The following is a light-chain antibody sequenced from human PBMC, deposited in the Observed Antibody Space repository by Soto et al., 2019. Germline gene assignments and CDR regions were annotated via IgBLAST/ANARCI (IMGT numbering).Light chain of an antibody. CDR3: QQYDKWPRT. Sequence: VMTQSPATLSVSPGERAALSCRASQSVSTNLPWYQQKPGQPPRLLIYFASTRATAVPARFTAGGSGTEFTLKISSLQSDDLAVYYCQQYDKWPRTFGQGTKLDIK. V-gene: IGKV3-15*01. CDR2: FAS. J-gene: IGKJ1*01. CDR1: QSVSTN.